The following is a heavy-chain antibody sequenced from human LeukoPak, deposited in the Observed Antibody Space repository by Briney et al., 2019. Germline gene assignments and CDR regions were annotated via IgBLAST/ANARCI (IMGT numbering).Heavy chain of an antibody. V-gene: IGHV1-46*01. CDR3: ARGSRYYDILTGYYKPRYFGY. J-gene: IGHJ4*02. CDR1: GYTFSSYY. Sequence: ASVKVSCKASGYTFSSYYMHWVRQAPGQGLEWMGIINPSDGSTTYAQKFQGRVTMTRDMSTRTVYMELSCLRSEDTAVYYCARGSRYYDILTGYYKPRYFGYWGQGTLVTVSS. CDR2: INPSDGST. D-gene: IGHD3-9*01.